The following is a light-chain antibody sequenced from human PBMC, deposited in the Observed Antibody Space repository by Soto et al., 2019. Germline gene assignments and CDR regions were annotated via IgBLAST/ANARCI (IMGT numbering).Light chain of an antibody. Sequence: DIQMTQSPSSLSASVGDRVTITCQASQDISNYLNWYQQKPGKAPKLLIYDASNLETGVPSRFSGSGSGTDFTFTISSLQPEDIATYYCQQYDNLPTLFTLGPGTKVDIK. CDR3: QQYDNLPTLFT. J-gene: IGKJ3*01. V-gene: IGKV1-33*01. CDR1: QDISNY. CDR2: DAS.